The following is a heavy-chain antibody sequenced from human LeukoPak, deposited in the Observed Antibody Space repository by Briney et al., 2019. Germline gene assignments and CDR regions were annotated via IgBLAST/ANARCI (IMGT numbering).Heavy chain of an antibody. CDR2: INHSGST. J-gene: IGHJ4*02. CDR1: GGSFSGYY. Sequence: PSETLSLTCAVYGGSFSGYYWSWIRQPPGKGLEWIGEINHSGSTNYNPSLKSRVTISVDTSKNQFSLNLSSVTAADTAVYYCAGHIVVVTPYFDYWGQGTLVTVSS. D-gene: IGHD2-21*02. CDR3: AGHIVVVTPYFDY. V-gene: IGHV4-34*01.